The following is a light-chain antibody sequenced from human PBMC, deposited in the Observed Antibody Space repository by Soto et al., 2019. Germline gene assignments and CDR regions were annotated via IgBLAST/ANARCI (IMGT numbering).Light chain of an antibody. CDR3: QKLSLIPWT. CDR2: AAS. J-gene: IGKJ1*01. Sequence: DIQLTQSPSFLSASVGERVIITCRASQGISSDLAWYQQKPGKAPKLLIYAASTLQSGVPSRFRGSGSGTECTLTVSRMQTEDFATYYCQKLSLIPWTFGQGTKFDVK. V-gene: IGKV1-9*01. CDR1: QGISSD.